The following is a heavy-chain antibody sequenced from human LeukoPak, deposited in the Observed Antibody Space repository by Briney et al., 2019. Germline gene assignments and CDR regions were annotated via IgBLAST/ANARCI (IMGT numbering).Heavy chain of an antibody. V-gene: IGHV3-23*01. Sequence: PGRSLKISCAASGFSFSDYAMAWVRQTPGKGLEWVSVITGSGGNTYYADSVKGRFSISRDNSKNTIYLHMNNLRAEDTAIYYCAEDRVFGVVIIGFDLWGQGTMVTVSS. CDR3: AEDRVFGVVIIGFDL. CDR1: GFSFSDYA. CDR2: ITGSGGNT. D-gene: IGHD3-3*01. J-gene: IGHJ3*01.